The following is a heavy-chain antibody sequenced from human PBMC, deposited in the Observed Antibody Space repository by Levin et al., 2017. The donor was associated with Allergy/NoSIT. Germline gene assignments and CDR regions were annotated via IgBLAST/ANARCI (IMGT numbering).Heavy chain of an antibody. J-gene: IGHJ5*02. CDR1: GGTFSSYA. CDR3: ARDPIERTTYYYGSGSSGWFDP. CDR2: IIPIFGTA. Sequence: SVKVSCKASGGTFSSYAISWVRQAPGQGLEWMGGIIPIFGTANYAQKFQGRVTITADESTSTAYMELSSLRSEDTAVYYCARDPIERTTYYYGSGSSGWFDPWGQGTLVTVSS. D-gene: IGHD3-10*01. V-gene: IGHV1-69*13.